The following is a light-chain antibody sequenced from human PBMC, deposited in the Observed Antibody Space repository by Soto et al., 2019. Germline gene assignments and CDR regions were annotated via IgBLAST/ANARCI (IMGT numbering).Light chain of an antibody. V-gene: IGLV2-14*01. J-gene: IGLJ1*01. CDR3: SSYTSSSSGV. CDR2: EVS. Sequence: QSVLTQPASVSGSPGQSITISCTGTSSDVGGFNYVSWYQQHPGKTPKLLIYEVSLRPTGVSDRFSGSKSGNTASLTISGLQAEDEADYYCSSYTSSSSGVFGTGTKLTVL. CDR1: SSDVGGFNY.